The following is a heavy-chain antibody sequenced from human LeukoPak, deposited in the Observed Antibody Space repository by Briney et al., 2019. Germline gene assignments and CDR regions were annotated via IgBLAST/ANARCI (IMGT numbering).Heavy chain of an antibody. CDR3: AKGRCSIGIGCYYYYMEV. D-gene: IGHD2-15*01. J-gene: IGHJ6*03. Sequence: GGSLRLSCAASGFTFSSYAMHWVRQAPGKGLEWVAYIQYDRTNEQYAHSVKGRFRISRDNSNNILYLQMNSLRTEDTAVYYCAKGRCSIGIGCYYYYMEVWGKGTTVTISS. V-gene: IGHV3-30*02. CDR1: GFTFSSYA. CDR2: IQYDRTNE.